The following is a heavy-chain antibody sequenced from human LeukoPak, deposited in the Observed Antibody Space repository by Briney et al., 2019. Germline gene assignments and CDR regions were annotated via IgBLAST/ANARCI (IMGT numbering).Heavy chain of an antibody. D-gene: IGHD4-17*01. CDR2: MSGSGRST. V-gene: IGHV3-23*01. CDR3: AKDGDYGDYYFDY. CDR1: GFTFSTYA. Sequence: GGSLGLSCAASGFTFSTYAMSWVRQAPGKGLEWVSAMSGSGRSTYYADSVKGRFTISRDNSKNTLYLQMNSLRAEDTAVYYCAKDGDYGDYYFDYWGQGTLVTVSS. J-gene: IGHJ4*02.